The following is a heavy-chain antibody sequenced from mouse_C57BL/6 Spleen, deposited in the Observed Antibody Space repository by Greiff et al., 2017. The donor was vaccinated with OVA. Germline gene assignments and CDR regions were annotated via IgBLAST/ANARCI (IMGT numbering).Heavy chain of an antibody. CDR1: GFNIPDYY. CDR2: IDPEDGET. D-gene: IGHD1-1*01. V-gene: IGHV14-2*01. CDR3: SPIYSCGYSYCDD. Sequence: VQLQQSGAELVKPGASVKLSCTASGFNIPDYYMHWVQQRTEQGLEWIGRIDPEDGETKYAPHFQGKATITAATSSNTAYMQLSNRTSEDSAVYYCSPIYSCGYSYCDDWGKGTTLTVSS. J-gene: IGHJ2*01.